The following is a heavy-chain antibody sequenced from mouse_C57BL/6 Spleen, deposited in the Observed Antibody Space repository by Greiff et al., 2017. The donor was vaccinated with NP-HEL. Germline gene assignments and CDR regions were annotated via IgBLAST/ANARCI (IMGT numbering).Heavy chain of an antibody. CDR1: GFTFSDAW. J-gene: IGHJ2*01. CDR2: IRNKANNHAT. D-gene: IGHD2-1*01. CDR3: TRPGNADFDY. V-gene: IGHV6-6*01. Sequence: EVMVEESGGGLVQPGGSMKLSCAASGFTFSDAWMDWVRQSPEKGLEWVAEIRNKANNHATYYAESVKGRFTISRDDSKSSVYLQMNSLRAEDTGIYDCTRPGNADFDYWGQGTTLTVSS.